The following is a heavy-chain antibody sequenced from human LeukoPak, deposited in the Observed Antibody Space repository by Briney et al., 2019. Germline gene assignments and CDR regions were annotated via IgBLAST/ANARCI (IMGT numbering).Heavy chain of an antibody. J-gene: IGHJ1*01. CDR2: IKSKTDGGTT. V-gene: IGHV3-15*01. CDR1: GFTFRNAW. D-gene: IGHD6-13*01. Sequence: GGSLSLSCEASGFTFRNAWMSWFPQAPGKGREWVGRIKSKTDGGTTDYAAPVKGRFTISRDDSKNTLYLQMNSLKTEDTAVYYCAKGRPYGSSFTDFQHWGQGTLVTVSS. CDR3: AKGRPYGSSFTDFQH.